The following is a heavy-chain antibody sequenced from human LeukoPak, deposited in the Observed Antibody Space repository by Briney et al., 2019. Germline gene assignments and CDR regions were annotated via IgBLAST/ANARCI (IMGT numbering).Heavy chain of an antibody. D-gene: IGHD2-2*01. CDR3: ACSTPKAPQCSSTSCKNYYYYYYMDV. Sequence: SETLSLTCTVSGGSISSYYWSWIRQPAGKGLEWIGRIYTSGSTNYNPSLKSRVTMSVDTSKNQFSLKLSSVTAADTAVYYCACSTPKAPQCSSTSCKNYYYYYYMDVWGKGTTVTVSS. V-gene: IGHV4-4*07. CDR1: GGSISSYY. CDR2: IYTSGST. J-gene: IGHJ6*03.